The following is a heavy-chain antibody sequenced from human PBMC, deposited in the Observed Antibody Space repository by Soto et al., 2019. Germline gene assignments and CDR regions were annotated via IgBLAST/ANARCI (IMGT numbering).Heavy chain of an antibody. CDR1: GGSISSYY. V-gene: IGHV4-59*01. CDR3: ARGKYSSSSADY. Sequence: SETLSLTCTVSGGSISSYYWSWIRQPPGKGLEWIGYIYYSGGTNYNPSLKSRVTISVDTSKNQFSLKLSSVTAADTAVYYCARGKYSSSSADYWGQGTLVTVSS. J-gene: IGHJ4*02. D-gene: IGHD6-6*01. CDR2: IYYSGGT.